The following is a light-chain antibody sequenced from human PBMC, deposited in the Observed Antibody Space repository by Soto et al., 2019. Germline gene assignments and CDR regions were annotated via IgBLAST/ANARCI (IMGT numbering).Light chain of an antibody. Sequence: PVERVTLSCRASQSVDISLAWYQQKPGQAPRLLIYGASTRATGIPARFSGSGSGTEFTLTISSLQSEDFAVYYCQQYNNWPPITFGQGTRLEIK. CDR2: GAS. CDR1: QSVDIS. V-gene: IGKV3-15*01. CDR3: QQYNNWPPIT. J-gene: IGKJ5*01.